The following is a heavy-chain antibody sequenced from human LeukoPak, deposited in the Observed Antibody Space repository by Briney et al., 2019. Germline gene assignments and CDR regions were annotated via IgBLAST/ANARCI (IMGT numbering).Heavy chain of an antibody. Sequence: PSETLSLTCAVSGGSISSSNWWSWVRQPPGKGLEWIGEIYHSGSTNYNPSLKSRVTISVDKSKNQFSLKLSSVTAADTAVYYCARARWGLRYFDWLLGHYYGMDVWGQGTTVTVSS. CDR2: IYHSGST. J-gene: IGHJ6*02. CDR3: ARARWGLRYFDWLLGHYYGMDV. V-gene: IGHV4-4*02. D-gene: IGHD3-9*01. CDR1: GGSISSSNW.